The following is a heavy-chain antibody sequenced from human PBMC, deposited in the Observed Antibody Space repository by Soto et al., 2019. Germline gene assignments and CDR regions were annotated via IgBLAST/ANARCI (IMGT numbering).Heavy chain of an antibody. D-gene: IGHD2-15*01. J-gene: IGHJ4*02. CDR2: IKWYGNYI. Sequence: VQLVESGGGLVQPGRSLRLSCTASAFTFGDFAMHWVRQVPGKGLEWVSGIKWYGNYIGYADSVKGRFTVSRDNAKNSLYLQMNSLRPEDTALYFCASAPTGGTWPVYFDWWGRGTLVTVSS. CDR3: ASAPTGGTWPVYFDW. V-gene: IGHV3-9*01. CDR1: AFTFGDFA.